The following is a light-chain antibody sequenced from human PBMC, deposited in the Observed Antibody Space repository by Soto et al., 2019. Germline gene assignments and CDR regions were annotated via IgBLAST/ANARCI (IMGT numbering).Light chain of an antibody. CDR1: QSISSY. Sequence: DIQMPQSPSAQSASVAARRAITLLSSQSISSYLNWYQKKPXKAPKLXXYAASSLQSGVPSRFSGSGSGTDLTLTISSLQPEDFANYYCQQSYSIPPITFGQGTRLEIK. J-gene: IGKJ5*01. V-gene: IGKV1-39*01. CDR2: AAS. CDR3: QQSYSIPPIT.